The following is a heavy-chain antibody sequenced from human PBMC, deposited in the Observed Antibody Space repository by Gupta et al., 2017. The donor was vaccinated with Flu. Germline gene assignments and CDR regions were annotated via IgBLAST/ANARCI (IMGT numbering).Heavy chain of an antibody. D-gene: IGHD2-8*01. J-gene: IGHJ6*02. V-gene: IGHV3-73*01. CDR2: IRSKANNYAT. Sequence: SAMHWVRQASGKGLEWVGRIRSKANNYATSYAASVKGRFTISRDDSKNTAHLQMNSLKTEDTAVYYCTGSPVYAMDVWGRGTTVTGSS. CDR1: SA. CDR3: TGSPVYAMDV.